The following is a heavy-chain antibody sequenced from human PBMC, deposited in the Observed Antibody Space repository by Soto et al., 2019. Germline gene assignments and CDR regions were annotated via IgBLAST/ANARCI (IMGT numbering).Heavy chain of an antibody. CDR1: GGSFSGYY. V-gene: IGHV4-34*01. CDR3: ARGRNPDMRTYYYYGMDV. Sequence: SETLSLTCAVYGGSFSGYYWSWIRQPPGKGLEWIGEINHSGSTNYNPSLKSRVTISVDTSKNQFSLKLSSVTAADTAVYYCARGRNPDMRTYYYYGMDVWGQGTTVTVSS. CDR2: INHSGST. J-gene: IGHJ6*02. D-gene: IGHD2-15*01.